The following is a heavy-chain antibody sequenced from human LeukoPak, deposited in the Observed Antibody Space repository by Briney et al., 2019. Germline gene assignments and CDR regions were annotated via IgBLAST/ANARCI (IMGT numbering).Heavy chain of an antibody. V-gene: IGHV3-23*01. CDR2: ISGSGGRI. CDR3: AKNPRLEGWIYFDS. D-gene: IGHD1-1*01. Sequence: GGSLRLSCAASGFTFSSYSISWVRQAPGKGLKWVSSISGSGGRIDYADSVKGRFTISRDNSKNTLSLQMNSLTAEDTAVYYCAKNPRLEGWIYFDSWGQGILVTVSS. J-gene: IGHJ4*02. CDR1: GFTFSSYS.